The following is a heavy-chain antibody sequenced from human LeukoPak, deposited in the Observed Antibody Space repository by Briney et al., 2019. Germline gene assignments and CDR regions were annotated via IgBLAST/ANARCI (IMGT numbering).Heavy chain of an antibody. V-gene: IGHV1-69*13. D-gene: IGHD5-18*01. CDR3: ARDGGGGYSYGYLDY. CDR2: IIPIFGTA. CDR1: GGTFSSYA. Sequence: SVKDSCKASGGTFSSYAISWVRQAPGQGLEWMGGIIPIFGTANYAQKFQGRVTITADESTSTAYMELSSLRSEDTAVYYCARDGGGGYSYGYLDYWGQGTLVTVSS. J-gene: IGHJ4*02.